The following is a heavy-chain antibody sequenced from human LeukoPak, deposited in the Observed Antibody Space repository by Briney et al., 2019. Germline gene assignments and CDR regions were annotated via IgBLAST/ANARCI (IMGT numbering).Heavy chain of an antibody. CDR2: IKQDGSEK. J-gene: IGHJ6*03. D-gene: IGHD2-2*01. CDR3: ARDREGYQLPQMHHYYYMDV. V-gene: IGHV3-7*01. Sequence: GGSLRLSCVASGFAFSSYWMNWVRQAPGKGLEWVANIKQDGSEKYYVDSVKGRFTISRDNAKNSLYLQMNSLRAEDAAVYYCARDREGYQLPQMHHYYYMDVWGKGTTVTISS. CDR1: GFAFSSYW.